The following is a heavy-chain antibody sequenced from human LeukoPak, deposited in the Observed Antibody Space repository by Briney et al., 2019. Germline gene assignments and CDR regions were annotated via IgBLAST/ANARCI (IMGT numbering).Heavy chain of an antibody. CDR1: GYIFTSYW. V-gene: IGHV5-51*01. CDR3: ARGGGDIVVVPAAPDAFDI. Sequence: GESLKISCQGSGYIFTSYWIGWARQLPGKGLEWMGIIYPGDSDTRYSPSFQGQFTISADKSISTAYLQWSSLKASDTAMYYCARGGGDIVVVPAAPDAFDIWGQGTMVTVSS. CDR2: IYPGDSDT. J-gene: IGHJ3*02. D-gene: IGHD2-2*01.